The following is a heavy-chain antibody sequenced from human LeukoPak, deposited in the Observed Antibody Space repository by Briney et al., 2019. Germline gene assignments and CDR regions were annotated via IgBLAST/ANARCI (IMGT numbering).Heavy chain of an antibody. V-gene: IGHV3-23*01. CDR2: ISASANST. CDR1: GFTFSSYA. Sequence: PGGSLRLSCAASGFTFSSYAMTWVRQAPGKGPDWVSGISASANSTYYADSVKGRFIISRDNSKNTLSLQMNSLSVDDMAVYYCARGPSCTSTSCYVIGALDIWGLGTTVTVSS. D-gene: IGHD2-2*01. J-gene: IGHJ3*02. CDR3: ARGPSCTSTSCYVIGALDI.